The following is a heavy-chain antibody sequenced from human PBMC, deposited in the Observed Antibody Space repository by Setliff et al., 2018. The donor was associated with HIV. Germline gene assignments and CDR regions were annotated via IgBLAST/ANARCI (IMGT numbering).Heavy chain of an antibody. CDR2: IFTSGSA. CDR1: GDSISSGRYY. CDR3: ARDSPADGGNPGRFQR. V-gene: IGHV4-61*09. Sequence: KPSETLSLTCTVSGDSISSGRYYWNWIRQPAGKGLDWIGHIFTSGSAFSSGTANYSPSLKSRVTISVDISKNQFSLKLTSVTAADTAMYFCARDSPADGGNPGRFQRWGQGTLVTVSS. D-gene: IGHD2-15*01. J-gene: IGHJ1*01.